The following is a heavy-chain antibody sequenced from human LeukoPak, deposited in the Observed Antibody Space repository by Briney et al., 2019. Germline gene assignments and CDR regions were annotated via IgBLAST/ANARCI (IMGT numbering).Heavy chain of an antibody. CDR2: IRSKAYGGTT. V-gene: IGHV3-49*05. Sequence: KPGRSRRLSVPASELTFGDYAMSWFGRAPGKGLEWVGFIRSKAYGGTTEYAASVKGRFTISRDDSKSIAYLQMNSLKTEDTAVYYCIAAAEVDYWGQGTLVTVSS. J-gene: IGHJ4*02. CDR3: IAAAEVDY. CDR1: ELTFGDYA. D-gene: IGHD6-13*01.